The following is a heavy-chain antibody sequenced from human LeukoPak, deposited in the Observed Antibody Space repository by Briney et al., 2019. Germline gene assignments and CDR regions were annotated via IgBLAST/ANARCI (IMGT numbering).Heavy chain of an antibody. J-gene: IGHJ4*02. CDR2: INHSGST. CDR3: ARGLSAIVH. Sequence: SETLSLTCAIYGGSFSGYYWSWIRQPPGKGLEWIGEINHSGSTNYNPSLKSRVTISVDTSKNQFSLKLSSVTAADTAVYYCARGLSAIVHWGQGTLVTVSS. D-gene: IGHD2-21*02. V-gene: IGHV4-34*01. CDR1: GGSFSGYY.